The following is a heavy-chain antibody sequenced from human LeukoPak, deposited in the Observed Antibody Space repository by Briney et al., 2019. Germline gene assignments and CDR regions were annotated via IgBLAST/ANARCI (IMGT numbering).Heavy chain of an antibody. CDR2: INSDGSST. J-gene: IGHJ6*03. V-gene: IGHV3-74*01. D-gene: IGHD4-17*01. Sequence: GRSLRLSCAASGFTFSSHWMHWVRQAPGKGLVWVSRINSDGSSTSYAGSVKGRFTIYRDNAKHTLYLQMHSLRAEDTAVYYCARGYGDYGRSIYMDVWGKGTTVTISS. CDR3: ARGYGDYGRSIYMDV. CDR1: GFTFSSHW.